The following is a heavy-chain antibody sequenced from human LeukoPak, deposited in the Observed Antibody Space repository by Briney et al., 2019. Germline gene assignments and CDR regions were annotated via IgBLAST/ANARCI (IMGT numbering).Heavy chain of an antibody. Sequence: SETLSLTCTVSGGSISSYYWSWIRQPPGKGLEWIGYIYYSGSTNDNPSLKSRVTISVDTSKNQFSLKLTSVTAADTAVYYCARLGIGVVPSAMLGDYYFDYWGQGTLVTVSS. CDR3: ARLGIGVVPSAMLGDYYFDY. CDR2: IYYSGST. D-gene: IGHD2-2*01. CDR1: GGSISSYY. V-gene: IGHV4-59*08. J-gene: IGHJ4*02.